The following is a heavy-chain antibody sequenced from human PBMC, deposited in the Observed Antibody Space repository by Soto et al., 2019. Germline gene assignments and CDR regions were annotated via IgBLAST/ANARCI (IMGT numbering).Heavy chain of an antibody. CDR2: ISSSGSTI. D-gene: IGHD4-4*01. CDR3: ARDRYSNYVLDV. V-gene: IGHV3-48*03. J-gene: IGHJ6*02. CDR1: GFTFSSYE. Sequence: GGSVRLSCAASGFTFSSYEMNWVRQAPGKGLEWVSYISSSGSTIYYADSVKGRFTISRDNAKNSLYLQMNSLRAEDTAVYYCARDRYSNYVLDVWGQGTTVTVSS.